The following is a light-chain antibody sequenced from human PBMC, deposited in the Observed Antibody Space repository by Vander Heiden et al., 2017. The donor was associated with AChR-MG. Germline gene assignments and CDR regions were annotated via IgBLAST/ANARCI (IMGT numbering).Light chain of an antibody. CDR3: SSYTSSSSWV. V-gene: IGLV2-14*01. CDR1: SSDVGGYNY. Sequence: QSALTQPASVSGSPGQSITISCTGTSSDVGGYNYVSWYQQHPGKAPKLMIYEVINRPSGVSNRFSGSKSGNTASLTISGRQAEDEADYYCSSYTSSSSWVFGGGTKLTVL. CDR2: EVI. J-gene: IGLJ3*02.